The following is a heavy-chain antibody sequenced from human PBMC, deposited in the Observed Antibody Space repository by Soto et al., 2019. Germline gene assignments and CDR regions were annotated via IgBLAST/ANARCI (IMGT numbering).Heavy chain of an antibody. CDR1: GGTFSTYA. Sequence: QVQLVQSGAEVKKPGSSVMVSCKASGGTFSTYAISWVRQAPGQGLEWMGGIIPIFGTASYAQKFQGRVTITAAESTSTAYMELRSLTSEDTAVYYCARSLGLEYYYGMDVWGQGTTVTVSS. D-gene: IGHD1-1*01. J-gene: IGHJ6*02. CDR2: IIPIFGTA. CDR3: ARSLGLEYYYGMDV. V-gene: IGHV1-69*12.